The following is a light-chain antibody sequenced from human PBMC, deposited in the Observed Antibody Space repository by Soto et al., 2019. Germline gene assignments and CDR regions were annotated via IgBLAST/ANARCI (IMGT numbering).Light chain of an antibody. CDR2: GAS. CDR1: QSVSSSY. Sequence: EIVLTQSPGTLSLSPGERATLSCRASQSVSSSYLAWYQQKPGQAPRLLIYGASSRATGIPDRFSGSGSGTDFTLTISRLEPEDFAVYYCQKYGGSPPWTFGRGTKVDIK. CDR3: QKYGGSPPWT. V-gene: IGKV3-20*01. J-gene: IGKJ1*01.